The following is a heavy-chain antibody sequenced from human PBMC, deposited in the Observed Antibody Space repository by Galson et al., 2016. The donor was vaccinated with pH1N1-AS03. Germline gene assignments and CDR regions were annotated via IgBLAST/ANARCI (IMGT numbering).Heavy chain of an antibody. CDR2: IYPGASDT. J-gene: IGHJ4*02. Sequence: QSGAEVTKPGESLKISCKTSGYIFTSYWVAWVRHMPGKGLEWMGIIYPGASDTRSSPSFQGPVTISSDRSINTAYLQWSSLVASDTAISYCARQVRDGYNNYFDYWGQGILVTVSS. CDR3: ARQVRDGYNNYFDY. V-gene: IGHV5-51*01. D-gene: IGHD5-24*01. CDR1: GYIFTSYW.